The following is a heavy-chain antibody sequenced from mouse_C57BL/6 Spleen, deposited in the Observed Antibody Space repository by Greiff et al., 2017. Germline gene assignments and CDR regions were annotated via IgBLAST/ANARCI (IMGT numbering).Heavy chain of an antibody. J-gene: IGHJ3*01. CDR2: IDPENGDT. D-gene: IGHD2-4*01. CDR3: TRYYDYSWFAY. V-gene: IGHV14-4*01. Sequence: EVQLQQSGAELVRPGASVKLSCTASGFNIKDDYMHWVKQRPEQGLEWIGWIDPENGDTEYASKFQGKATITADTSSNTAYLQLSSLTSEDTAVYYCTRYYDYSWFAYWGQGTLVTVSA. CDR1: GFNIKDDY.